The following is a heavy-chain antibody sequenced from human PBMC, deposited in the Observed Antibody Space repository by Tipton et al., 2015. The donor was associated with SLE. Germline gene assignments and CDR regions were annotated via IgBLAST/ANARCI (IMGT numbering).Heavy chain of an antibody. Sequence: LRLSCAVSGYSISSGYYWSWIRQHPGKGLEWIGYIYYSGSTYYNPSLKSRVTISIDTSKNQFSLKLSSVTAADTAVYYCARALQNYFDYWGQGTLVTVSS. V-gene: IGHV4-31*11. J-gene: IGHJ4*02. CDR2: IYYSGST. CDR1: GYSISSGYY. CDR3: ARALQNYFDY.